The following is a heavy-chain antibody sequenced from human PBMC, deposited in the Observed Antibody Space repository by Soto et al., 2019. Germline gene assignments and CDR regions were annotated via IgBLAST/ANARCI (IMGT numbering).Heavy chain of an antibody. CDR1: GFTFTTYG. V-gene: IGHV3-23*02. CDR3: VRGIPSQYSSTWLYWHFDL. J-gene: IGHJ2*01. CDR2: ISGSGGST. Sequence: EVQLLESGGGLVQPGGSLRLSCAASGFTFTTYGMSWVRQTPGKGLEWVSAISGSGGSTYYCDSVKGRFTISRDNSKNTLNLQMNSLRADDTAMYFCVRGIPSQYSSTWLYWHFDLWGPGTLVTVSS. D-gene: IGHD6-13*01.